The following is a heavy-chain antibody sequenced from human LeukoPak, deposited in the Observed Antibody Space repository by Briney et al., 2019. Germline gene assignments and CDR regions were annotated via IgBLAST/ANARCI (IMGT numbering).Heavy chain of an antibody. V-gene: IGHV3-48*01. J-gene: IGHJ4*02. CDR3: ARSEFFDWGYFDY. Sequence: GGSLRLSCAASGFTFSSYSMNWVRQAPGKGLEWVSYISSSSTIYYADSVKGRFTISRDNAKNSLYLQMNGLRAEDTAVYYCARSEFFDWGYFDYWGQGTLVTVSS. D-gene: IGHD3-9*01. CDR1: GFTFSSYS. CDR2: ISSSSTI.